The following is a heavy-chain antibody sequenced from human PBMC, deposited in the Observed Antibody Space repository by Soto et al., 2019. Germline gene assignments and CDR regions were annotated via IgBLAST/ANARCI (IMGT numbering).Heavy chain of an antibody. V-gene: IGHV1-18*01. D-gene: IGHD3-10*01. Sequence: ASVKVSCKASGYTFTSYAISWVRQAPGQGLEWMGWINAYNGNTNYAQKLQGRVTMTTDTSTSTAYMELSSLRSEDTAVYYCARDGGHALWFGDLGNYVMDGWGQRSTVTVSS. CDR2: INAYNGNT. CDR1: GYTFTSYA. J-gene: IGHJ6*02. CDR3: ARDGGHALWFGDLGNYVMDG.